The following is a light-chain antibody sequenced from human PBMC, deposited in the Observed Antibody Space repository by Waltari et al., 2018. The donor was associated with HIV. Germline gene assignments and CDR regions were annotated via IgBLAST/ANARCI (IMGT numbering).Light chain of an antibody. V-gene: IGKV4-1*01. CDR1: QSVLYNSDKKNY. CDR2: WAS. J-gene: IGKJ4*01. CDR3: QQYYTPPLT. Sequence: DVVMTQSPDSLAVSLGARATIHCKSSQSVLYNSDKKNYLAWYQQRPGHSPKLLVSWASTRGSGVPDRFSGGGSETDFTLTISGVQAEDVAIYYCQQYYTPPLTFGGGTRVEIK.